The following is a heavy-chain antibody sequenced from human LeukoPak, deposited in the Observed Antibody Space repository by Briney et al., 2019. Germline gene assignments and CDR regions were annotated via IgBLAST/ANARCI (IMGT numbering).Heavy chain of an antibody. V-gene: IGHV3-66*01. CDR1: GFTVSSNY. CDR2: IYSDGST. J-gene: IGHJ4*02. D-gene: IGHD6-13*01. CDR3: ARDGGIAAVTPPGY. Sequence: GGSLRLSCAASGFTVSSNYMSWVRQAPGKGLEWVSVIYSDGSTYDADSVKGRFTISRDNSKNTLYLQMNSLRAEDTAVYYCARDGGIAAVTPPGYWGQGTLVTVSS.